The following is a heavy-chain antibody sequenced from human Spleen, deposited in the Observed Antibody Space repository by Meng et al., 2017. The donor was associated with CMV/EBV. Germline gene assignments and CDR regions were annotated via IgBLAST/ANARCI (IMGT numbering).Heavy chain of an antibody. CDR2: IRYDGSNK. CDR3: AKAVYDFWSGPFDY. CDR1: GFTFSSYW. J-gene: IGHJ4*02. Sequence: GGSLRLSCAASGFTFSSYWMSWVRQAPGKGLEWVAFIRYDGSNKYYADSVKGRFTISRDNSKNTLYLQMNSLRAEDTAVYYCAKAVYDFWSGPFDYWGQGTLVTVSS. V-gene: IGHV3-30*02. D-gene: IGHD3-3*01.